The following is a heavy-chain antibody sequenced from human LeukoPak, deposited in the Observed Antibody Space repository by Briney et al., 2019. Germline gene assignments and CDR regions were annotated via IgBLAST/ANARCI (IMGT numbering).Heavy chain of an antibody. V-gene: IGHV1-2*02. D-gene: IGHD6-6*01. Sequence: ASVKVSCKASGYSFTNYDINWVRQATGQGLEWMGWINPNSGGTNYAQKFQGRVTMTRDTSISTAYMELSRLRSDDTAVYYCARGFRGYSSSSAFDYWGQGTLVTVSS. CDR2: INPNSGGT. J-gene: IGHJ4*02. CDR3: ARGFRGYSSSSAFDY. CDR1: GYSFTNYD.